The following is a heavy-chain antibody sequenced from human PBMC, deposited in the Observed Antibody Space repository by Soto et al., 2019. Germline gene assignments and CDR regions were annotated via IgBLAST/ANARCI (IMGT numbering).Heavy chain of an antibody. V-gene: IGHV4-30-4*01. CDR3: ARGENWFDP. Sequence: SESLALTCAVSGGSISSGDYSWSWIRQPPGKGLEWIGYIYYSGSTYYNPSLKSRVTISVDTSKNQFSLKLSSVTAADTAVYYCARGENWFDPWGQGTLVSVSS. D-gene: IGHD1-26*01. J-gene: IGHJ5*02. CDR1: GGSISSGDYS. CDR2: IYYSGST.